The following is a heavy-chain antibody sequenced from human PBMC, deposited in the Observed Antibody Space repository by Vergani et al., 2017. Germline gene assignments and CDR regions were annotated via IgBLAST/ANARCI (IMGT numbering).Heavy chain of an antibody. V-gene: IGHV4-34*01. D-gene: IGHD6-13*01. J-gene: IGHJ6*02. CDR2: VNHSGST. CDR1: GGSFSGYF. CDR3: ARGKLVPYYYYYGMDV. Sequence: QAPLQQWGAGLLKPSETLSLTCAVYGGSFSGYFWSWLRQPPGKGLEWIGEVNHSGSTIYNPSLKSRVTISVDTSKNQFSLKLSSVTAADTAVYYCARGKLVPYYYYYGMDVWGQGTTVTVSS.